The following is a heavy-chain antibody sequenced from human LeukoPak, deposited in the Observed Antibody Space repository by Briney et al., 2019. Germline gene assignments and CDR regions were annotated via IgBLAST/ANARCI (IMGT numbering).Heavy chain of an antibody. Sequence: SETLSLTCTVSGGSISSSSYYWGWIRQAPGKGLEWIGSIYYSGSTYYNPSLKSRVTISVDTSKNQFSLKLSSVTAADTAVYYCARGRLASYSYGSIYWGQGTLVTVSS. J-gene: IGHJ4*02. V-gene: IGHV4-39*07. D-gene: IGHD5-18*01. CDR2: IYYSGST. CDR3: ARGRLASYSYGSIY. CDR1: GGSISSSSYY.